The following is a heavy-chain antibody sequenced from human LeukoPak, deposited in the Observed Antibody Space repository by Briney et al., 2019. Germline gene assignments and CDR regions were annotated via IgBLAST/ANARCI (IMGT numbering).Heavy chain of an antibody. CDR3: ASRTYRV. J-gene: IGHJ4*02. V-gene: IGHV4-39*01. Sequence: PSETLSLNCTVSGGSISGSTYYWGWIRQPPGKGLEWIGSIYYSGATYYNPSLKSRVTVSVDTSKNQFSLKLRSVTAADTAAYYCASRTYRVWGQGTLVTVSS. CDR2: IYYSGAT. CDR1: GGSISGSTYY. D-gene: IGHD1-26*01.